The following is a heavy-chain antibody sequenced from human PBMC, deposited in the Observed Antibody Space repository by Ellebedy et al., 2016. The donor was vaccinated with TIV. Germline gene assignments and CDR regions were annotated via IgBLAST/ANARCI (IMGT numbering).Heavy chain of an antibody. J-gene: IGHJ4*02. CDR1: GFIFSDYY. Sequence: PGGSLRLSCAASGFIFSDYYMSWIRQAPGKGLEWVSYISSSKTYTNYADSVKGRFIISRDNSKDTLFLQMNSLRAEDTALYYCAKLRQNIRTSIHFWGPGTLVTVSS. CDR3: AKLRQNIRTSIHF. V-gene: IGHV3-11*03. D-gene: IGHD1-7*01. CDR2: ISSSKTYT.